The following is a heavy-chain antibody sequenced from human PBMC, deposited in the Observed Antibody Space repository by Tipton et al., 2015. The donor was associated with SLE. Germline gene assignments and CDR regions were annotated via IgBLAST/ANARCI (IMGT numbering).Heavy chain of an antibody. J-gene: IGHJ6*02. CDR3: ARGMLTWRGAIIGVDV. CDR2: IYTKGDT. D-gene: IGHD2-8*01. V-gene: IGHV4-61*02. Sequence: TLSLTCTVSGGSINSGTYYWSWIRKPAGKGLEWIGRIYTKGDTNYKPSLKSRVTISLDTSKNQFSLKLDSVTAADTAVYYCARGMLTWRGAIIGVDVWGQGTSVNVSS. CDR1: GGSINSGTYY.